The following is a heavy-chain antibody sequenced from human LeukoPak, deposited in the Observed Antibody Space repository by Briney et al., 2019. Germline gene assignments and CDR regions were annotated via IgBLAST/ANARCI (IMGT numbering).Heavy chain of an antibody. V-gene: IGHV6-1*01. CDR3: ARAPIVGATHIDY. J-gene: IGHJ4*02. CDR1: GDSVSRNSAA. D-gene: IGHD1-26*01. Sequence: SQTLSLTCAISGDSVSRNSAAWTWIRQSPSRGLEWLGRTYYKSKWYNDYAVSVKSRITINPDTSKNQFSLQLKSVTPEDTAVYYCARAPIVGATHIDYWGQGTLVTVSS. CDR2: TYYKSKWYN.